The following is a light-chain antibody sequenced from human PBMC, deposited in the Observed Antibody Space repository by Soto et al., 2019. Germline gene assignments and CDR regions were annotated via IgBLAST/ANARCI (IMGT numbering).Light chain of an antibody. CDR2: GAS. J-gene: IGKJ1*01. Sequence: ENVLKHFPGRLSLSTGERATLSCRASQSVTNNYLAWYQQKPGQAPRLVIFGASNRATGIPDRFSASGSGTEFTLTISRLEPEDVAVYYCQQYATSPLTFGHGTKVDIK. CDR1: QSVTNNY. CDR3: QQYATSPLT. V-gene: IGKV3-20*01.